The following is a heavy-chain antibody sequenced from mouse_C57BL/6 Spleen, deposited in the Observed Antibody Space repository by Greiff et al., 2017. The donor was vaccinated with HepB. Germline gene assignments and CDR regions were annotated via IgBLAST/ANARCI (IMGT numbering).Heavy chain of an antibody. J-gene: IGHJ2*01. CDR3: ALGTLDY. Sequence: VQLQQSGPELVKPGASVKISCKASGYTFTDYYMNWVKQSHGKSLEWIGDINPNNGGTSYNQKFKGKATLTVDKSSSTAYMELRSLTSEDSAVYYCALGTLDYWGQGTTLTVSS. D-gene: IGHD4-1*01. V-gene: IGHV1-26*01. CDR1: GYTFTDYY. CDR2: INPNNGGT.